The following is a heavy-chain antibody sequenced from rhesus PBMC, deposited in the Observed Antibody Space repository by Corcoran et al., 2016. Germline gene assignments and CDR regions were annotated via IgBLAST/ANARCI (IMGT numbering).Heavy chain of an antibody. CDR3: ARFPFGLVDHWYFDL. V-gene: IGHV4-65*01. CDR1: GVSVSSSNW. D-gene: IGHD3-3*01. CDR2: ISCSSGRN. J-gene: IGHJ2*01. Sequence: QVQLQESGPGLVKPLETLSLTCAVSGVSVSSSNWLSWIRQPPGQGLEWIGYISCSSGRNYYKPAHKSRGTIATETSKKQVSLKLSSVTAADTAVYYCARFPFGLVDHWYFDLWGPGTPITISS.